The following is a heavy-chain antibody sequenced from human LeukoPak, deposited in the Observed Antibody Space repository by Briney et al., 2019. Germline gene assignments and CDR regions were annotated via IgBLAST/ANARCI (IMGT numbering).Heavy chain of an antibody. J-gene: IGHJ4*02. CDR1: GYTFNHHG. D-gene: IGHD6-19*01. CDR3: ARDPTNTSGRYAYFDY. CDR2: ISCLNGDT. V-gene: IGHV1-18*01. Sequence: ASVKVSCKASGYTFNHHGISWVRQAPGQGLEWMGWISCLNGDTHYAQKFQGRVTMTTDTSTTTAYMELRSLRSDDTALYYCARDPTNTSGRYAYFDYWGQGTLVTVSS.